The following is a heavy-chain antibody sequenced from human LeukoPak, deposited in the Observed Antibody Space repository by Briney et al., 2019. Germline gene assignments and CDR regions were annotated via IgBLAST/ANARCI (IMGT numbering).Heavy chain of an antibody. Sequence: ASVKVSCKTSGYTFTGYYMHWVRQAPGQGLEWMGWINPNTGGANYAQKFQGRVTMTSDTSISTAYMELSSLKSDDTAMYYCARAPMIVVVFPPRLDFWGQGTLVTVSS. J-gene: IGHJ4*02. D-gene: IGHD3-22*01. CDR2: INPNTGGA. V-gene: IGHV1-2*02. CDR1: GYTFTGYY. CDR3: ARAPMIVVVFPPRLDF.